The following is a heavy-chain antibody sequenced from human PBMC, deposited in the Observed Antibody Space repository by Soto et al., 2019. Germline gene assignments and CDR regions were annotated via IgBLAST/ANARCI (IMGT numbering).Heavy chain of an antibody. CDR1: GGSISSGGYS. V-gene: IGHV4-30-2*01. J-gene: IGHJ5*02. CDR2: IYHSGNI. CDR3: ARIPSP. D-gene: IGHD2-21*01. Sequence: QLQLQESGSGLVKPSQTLSLTCAVSGGSISSGGYSWSWIRQPPGKGLEWIGYIYHSGNIYYNPSLNSRVTIAVDRSKSQFSRKLSSVTAADTAVYYCARIPSPWGRGTLVTVSS.